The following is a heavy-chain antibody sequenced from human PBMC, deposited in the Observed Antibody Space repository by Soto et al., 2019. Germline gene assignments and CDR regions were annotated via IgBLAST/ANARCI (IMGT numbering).Heavy chain of an antibody. CDR2: ISGSGGST. Sequence: EVQLLESGGGLVQPGGSLRLSCAASGFTFSSYAMSWVRQAPGKGLEWVSAISGSGGSTYYADSVKGRFTISRDNSKNTLYLQMNSLRAEDTAVYYCAKGRTNWAWGGTTVTTTSIYFDYWGQGTLVTVSS. J-gene: IGHJ4*02. V-gene: IGHV3-23*01. CDR3: AKGRTNWAWGGTTVTTTSIYFDY. D-gene: IGHD4-17*01. CDR1: GFTFSSYA.